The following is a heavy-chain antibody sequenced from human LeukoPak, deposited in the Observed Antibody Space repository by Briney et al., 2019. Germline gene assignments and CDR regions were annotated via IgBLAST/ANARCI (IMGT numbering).Heavy chain of an antibody. V-gene: IGHV3-30*04. Sequence: GRSLRLSCAASRFTFSTRAMHWVRQAPGKGLEWVAVISYDGRNKYYADSVKGRFTISTDNSKNTLYLQMNSLRAEDTAVYYCARFHYYGAYYFDYWGQGTLVTVSS. J-gene: IGHJ4*02. CDR2: ISYDGRNK. CDR3: ARFHYYGAYYFDY. CDR1: RFTFSTRA. D-gene: IGHD3-10*01.